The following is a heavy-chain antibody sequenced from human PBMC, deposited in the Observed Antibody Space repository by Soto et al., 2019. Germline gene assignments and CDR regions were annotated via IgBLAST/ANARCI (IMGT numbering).Heavy chain of an antibody. Sequence: QPLPWGLEWIGEINHSGSTNYNPSLKSRVTISVDTSKNQFSLKLSSVTAADTAVYYCALTGDQAFDIWGQGTMVTVSS. V-gene: IGHV4-34*01. D-gene: IGHD7-27*01. CDR2: INHSGST. J-gene: IGHJ3*02. CDR3: ALTGDQAFDI.